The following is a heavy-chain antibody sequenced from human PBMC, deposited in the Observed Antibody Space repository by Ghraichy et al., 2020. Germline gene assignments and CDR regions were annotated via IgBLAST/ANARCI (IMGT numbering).Heavy chain of an antibody. J-gene: IGHJ4*02. D-gene: IGHD1-26*01. CDR3: TRGEDYYKVKD. V-gene: IGHV4-34*01. CDR2: IHHSEGT. Sequence: SETLSLTCTVYGGSFNGYYLTWIRQPPGKGLEWIGEIHHSEGTNYSPSLKSRVTISVDTSKSQSSLNLNSVTAADTAVYYCTRGEDYYKVKDWGQGTLVTVSS. CDR1: GGSFNGYY.